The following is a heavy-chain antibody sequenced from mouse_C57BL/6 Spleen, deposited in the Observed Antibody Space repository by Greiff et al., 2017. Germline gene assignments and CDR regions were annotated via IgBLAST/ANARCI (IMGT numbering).Heavy chain of an antibody. CDR2: INPSNGGT. D-gene: IGHD1-1*01. CDR3: ARYHYYGSSFDY. Sequence: QVKLQQSGTELVKPGASVKLSCKASGYTFTSYWMHWVKQRPGQGLEWIGNINPSNGGTNYNEKFKSKVTLTVDKSSSTAYMQLSSLTSEDSAVYYCARYHYYGSSFDYWGQGTTLTVSS. CDR1: GYTFTSYW. J-gene: IGHJ2*01. V-gene: IGHV1-53*01.